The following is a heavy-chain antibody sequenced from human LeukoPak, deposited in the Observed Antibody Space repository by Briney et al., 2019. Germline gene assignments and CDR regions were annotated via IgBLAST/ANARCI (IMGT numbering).Heavy chain of an antibody. CDR1: GFTFSSYA. Sequence: GGSLRLSCAASGFTFSSYAMHWVRQAPGKGLEYVSAISSNGGSTYYANSVKGRFTISRDNSKNTLYLQMGSLRAEDMAVYYCARGGTRGYSYGYRGAFDIWGQGTMVTVSS. CDR2: ISSNGGST. J-gene: IGHJ3*02. V-gene: IGHV3-64*01. CDR3: ARGGTRGYSYGYRGAFDI. D-gene: IGHD5-18*01.